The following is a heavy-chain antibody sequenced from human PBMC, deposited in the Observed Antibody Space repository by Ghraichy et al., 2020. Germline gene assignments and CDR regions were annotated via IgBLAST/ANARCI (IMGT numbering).Heavy chain of an antibody. CDR3: AKDPGNYYDSSGYYFY. CDR2: ISGSGGST. J-gene: IGHJ4*02. CDR1: GFTFSSYA. V-gene: IGHV3-23*01. D-gene: IGHD3-22*01. Sequence: GGSLRLSCAASGFTFSSYAMSWVRQAPGKGLEWVSAISGSGGSTYYADSVKGRFTISRDNSKNTLYLQMTSLRAEDTAVYYCAKDPGNYYDSSGYYFYWGQGTLVTVSS.